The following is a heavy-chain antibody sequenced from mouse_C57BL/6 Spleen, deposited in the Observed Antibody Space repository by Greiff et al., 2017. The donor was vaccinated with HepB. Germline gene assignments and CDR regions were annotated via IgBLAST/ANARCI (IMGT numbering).Heavy chain of an antibody. V-gene: IGHV1-64*01. Sequence: VQLQQPGAELVKPGASVKLSCKASGYTFTSYWMHWVKQRPGQGLEWIGMIHPNSGSTNYNEKFKSKATLTVDKSSSTAYMQLSSLTSEDSAVYYCARDGAYYSNYGYFDVWGTGTTVTVSS. CDR2: IHPNSGST. D-gene: IGHD2-5*01. CDR1: GYTFTSYW. J-gene: IGHJ1*03. CDR3: ARDGAYYSNYGYFDV.